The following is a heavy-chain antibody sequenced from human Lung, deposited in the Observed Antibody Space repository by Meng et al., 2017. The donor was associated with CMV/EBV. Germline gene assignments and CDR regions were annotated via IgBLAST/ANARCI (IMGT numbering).Heavy chain of an antibody. CDR2: IYYSGST. CDR1: GGSISSGGFY. V-gene: IGHV4-31*03. D-gene: IGHD4-17*01. J-gene: IGHJ5*02. Sequence: QVQRPESGPGLVKPSQTLSLTCTVSGGSISSGGFYWSWIRQHPGKGLEWIGYIYYSGSTYYNPSLRSRVAISIDTSKNQFSLKLTSVTAADTAVYFCARTNYGDYNWFDPWGQGTLVTVSS. CDR3: ARTNYGDYNWFDP.